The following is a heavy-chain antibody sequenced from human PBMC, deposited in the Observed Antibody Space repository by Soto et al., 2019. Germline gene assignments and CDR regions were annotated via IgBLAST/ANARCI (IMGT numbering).Heavy chain of an antibody. J-gene: IGHJ4*02. Sequence: SETLSLTCIVSGGSITRRSSYWAWIRQPPGKGLEWVGTFYDGNTYRNPSLRSRITIAVDTSKNQFSLKLNSVAAADTAFYYCATTRGLAVGGSFDYWGQGMLVTVSS. D-gene: IGHD3-10*01. CDR2: FYDGNT. CDR1: GGSITRRSSY. V-gene: IGHV4-39*01. CDR3: ATTRGLAVGGSFDY.